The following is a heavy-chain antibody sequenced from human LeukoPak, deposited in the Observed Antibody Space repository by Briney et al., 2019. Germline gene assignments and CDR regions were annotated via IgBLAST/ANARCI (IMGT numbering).Heavy chain of an antibody. V-gene: IGHV3-23*01. J-gene: IGHJ4*02. CDR2: ISGSGGST. CDR3: AQSSGWNLYYFDY. CDR1: GFTFSSYA. D-gene: IGHD6-19*01. Sequence: GGSLRLSCAASGFTFSSYAMSWVRQAPGKGLEWVSAISGSGGSTYYADSVKGRFTISRDNSKNTLYLQMNSLRAEDTAVYYCAQSSGWNLYYFDYWGQVTLVTVSS.